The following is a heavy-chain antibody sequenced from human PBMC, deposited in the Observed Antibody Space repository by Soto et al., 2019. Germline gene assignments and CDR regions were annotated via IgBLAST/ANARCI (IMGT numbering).Heavy chain of an antibody. D-gene: IGHD2-8*01. Sequence: LRLSCSASGFTFNIHNMNWVRQAPGKGLEWVSSISSRSSYIYYSDSVKGRFTISRDNAKNSLYLQMNSLRAEDTAVYYCARDNVPSDFFDSWGQGTLVTVSS. J-gene: IGHJ4*02. CDR2: ISSRSSYI. V-gene: IGHV3-21*01. CDR3: ARDNVPSDFFDS. CDR1: GFTFNIHN.